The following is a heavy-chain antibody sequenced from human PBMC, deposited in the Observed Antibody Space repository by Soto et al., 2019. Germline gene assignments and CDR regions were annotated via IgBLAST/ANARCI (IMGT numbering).Heavy chain of an antibody. CDR3: TTELKWAYGAEGVNHF. CDR2: IKSKAEGVTT. CDR1: GFTFSNAW. D-gene: IGHD4-17*01. J-gene: IGHJ4*02. Sequence: EVQLVESGGGMEKPGGSLRLSCAASGFTFSNAWMSWVRQVPGKGLEWVGRIKSKAEGVTTDYAAPVKGRFTISRDDSKNTLYLQMNSLKTEDTAVYYCTTELKWAYGAEGVNHFWGQGTLVSVSS. V-gene: IGHV3-15*01.